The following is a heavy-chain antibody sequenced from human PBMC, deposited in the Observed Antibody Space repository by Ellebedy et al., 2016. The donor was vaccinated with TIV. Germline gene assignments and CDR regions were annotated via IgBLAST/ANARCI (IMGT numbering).Heavy chain of an antibody. CDR1: GFSLNTSGMC. J-gene: IGHJ6*02. CDR3: ARTRTLLLWFGELEV. Sequence: SGPTLVKPTQTLTLTCTFSGFSLNTSGMCVSWIRQPPGKALEWLARIDWDDDEYYSTSLKTRLSISKDTSKNQVVLTMTNMDPVDTATYYCARTRTLLLWFGELEVWGQGTTVTVSS. CDR2: IDWDDDE. V-gene: IGHV2-70*11. D-gene: IGHD3-10*01.